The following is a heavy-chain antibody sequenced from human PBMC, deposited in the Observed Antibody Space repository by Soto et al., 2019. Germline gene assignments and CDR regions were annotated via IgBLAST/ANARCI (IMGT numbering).Heavy chain of an antibody. CDR2: AHHHSKSS. CDR1: GVSITRSSYS. V-gene: IGHV4-39*01. D-gene: IGHD3-22*01. CDR3: ARLRGSGSLAYSDS. Sequence: QLQESGPGLVKASETLSLTCTVSGVSITRSSYSWGWFRQSPGKVLEWMANAHHHSKSSYYNPSLTSPFHISLDTAANEFSLAVKSVTASDTAFYYCARLRGSGSLAYSDSWGQGTLVSVSS. J-gene: IGHJ4*02.